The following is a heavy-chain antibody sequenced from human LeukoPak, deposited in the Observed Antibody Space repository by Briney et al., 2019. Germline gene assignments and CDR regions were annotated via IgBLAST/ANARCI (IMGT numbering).Heavy chain of an antibody. V-gene: IGHV4-59*12. D-gene: IGHD2-15*01. J-gene: IGHJ4*02. CDR1: GGSLSSYY. CDR3: ARGKGQATCSGVSCSRRYFDY. CDR2: IYYSGST. Sequence: SETLSLTCTVSGGSLSSYYWSWIRQPPGKGLEWVGYIYYSGSTNYNPSLKSRVTISVDTSKNQFSLKLSSVTAADTAVYYCARGKGQATCSGVSCSRRYFDYWGQGALVTVSS.